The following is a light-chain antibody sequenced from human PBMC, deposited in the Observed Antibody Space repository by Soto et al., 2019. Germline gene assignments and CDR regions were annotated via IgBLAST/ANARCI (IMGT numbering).Light chain of an antibody. CDR1: QSVISSC. CDR2: DAS. CDR3: QQYSRSLRT. V-gene: IGKV3-20*01. J-gene: IGKJ2*02. Sequence: EIGLTQSPGTLSLSAGERATLSCRASQSVISSCLAWYQQKPGQAPRLLIYDASSRATGIPDRFSGSGSGTEFTLIISRLEPDDFAAYYCQQYSRSLRTFGQGTKVDIK.